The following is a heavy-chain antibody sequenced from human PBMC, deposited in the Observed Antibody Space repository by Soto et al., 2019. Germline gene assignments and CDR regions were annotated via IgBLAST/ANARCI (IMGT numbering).Heavy chain of an antibody. D-gene: IGHD3-10*01. J-gene: IGHJ2*01. CDR3: ARKVSGSTGRPDLWYFDL. CDR1: GFTFSGYA. CDR2: ISGGGDAT. V-gene: IGHV3-23*01. Sequence: EVQLLDSGGGLVQPGGSLRRSCAASGFTFSGYALTWVRQAPGKGLEWVSGISGGGDATFYADSVKGRFTISRDNSKNTLYLQMNTLRAEDTAVYYCARKVSGSTGRPDLWYFDLWGRGTLVTVSS.